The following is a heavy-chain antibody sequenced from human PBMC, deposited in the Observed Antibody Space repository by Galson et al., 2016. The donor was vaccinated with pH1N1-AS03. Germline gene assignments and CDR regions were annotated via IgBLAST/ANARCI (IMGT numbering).Heavy chain of an antibody. V-gene: IGHV6-1*01. D-gene: IGHD3-10*01. CDR2: TFYWSKWSN. CDR1: GDSVSGSRGVA. J-gene: IGHJ4*02. Sequence: CAISGDSVSGSRGVAWNWIRQSPSRGLEWLGRTFYWSKWSNDYAESVKSRITIDPDTSNNQFSLHLNSVTPEDTAIYFCARGKNSGFDYWGQATPVTVSS. CDR3: ARGKNSGFDY.